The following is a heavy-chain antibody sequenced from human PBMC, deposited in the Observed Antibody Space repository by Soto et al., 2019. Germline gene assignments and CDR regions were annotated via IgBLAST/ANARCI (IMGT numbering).Heavy chain of an antibody. CDR1: GYTFTSYD. V-gene: IGHV1-8*01. D-gene: IGHD2-2*01. CDR3: ARGRRGLVPAATYYYYGMDV. J-gene: IGHJ6*02. Sequence: GASVKVSCKASGYTFTSYDINWVRQATGQGLEWMGWMNPNSGNTGYAQKFQGRVTMTRNTSISTAYMELSSLRSEDTAVYYCARGRRGLVPAATYYYYGMDVWGQGTTVTVSS. CDR2: MNPNSGNT.